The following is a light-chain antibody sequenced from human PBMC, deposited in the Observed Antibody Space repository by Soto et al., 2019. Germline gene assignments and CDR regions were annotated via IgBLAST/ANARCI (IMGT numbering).Light chain of an antibody. V-gene: IGKV1-33*01. CDR1: QDIRNC. J-gene: IGKJ2*01. Sequence: DLQMNQSPSSLSASVGDRVTITCQASQDIRNCLNWYQQKQGKAPKLLIYDAYNLEPGVPSRFRGSQSGTNFSFNISSLQPDDIATYYCQQYDILPTFGQGPKLQIK. CDR2: DAY. CDR3: QQYDILPT.